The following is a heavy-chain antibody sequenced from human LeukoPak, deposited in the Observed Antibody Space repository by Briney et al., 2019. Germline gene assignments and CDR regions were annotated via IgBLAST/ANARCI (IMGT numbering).Heavy chain of an antibody. CDR1: GFTFSNYG. V-gene: IGHV3-30*03. D-gene: IGHD5-12*01. J-gene: IGHJ6*02. CDR3: VRGESIRGIVPTLNGLDV. Sequence: GGSLRLSCAVSGFTFSNYGMHWVRQAPGQGLEWVALTSYDGSKKYHGDSVKGRFTISRDNSENTLYLQMNSLRVEDTAVYFCVRGESIRGIVPTLNGLDVWGQGTTVTVSS. CDR2: TSYDGSKK.